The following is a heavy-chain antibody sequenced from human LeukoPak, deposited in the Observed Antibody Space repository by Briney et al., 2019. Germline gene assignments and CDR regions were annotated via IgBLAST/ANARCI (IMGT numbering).Heavy chain of an antibody. J-gene: IGHJ4*02. D-gene: IGHD4-17*01. CDR3: AKDRQNGDYSDY. CDR1: GFTFSDYS. CDR2: ISSSSDFI. V-gene: IGHV3-48*01. Sequence: GGSLRLSCAASGFTFSDYSMNWVRQAPGKGLEWVSYISSSSDFIYYADSVKGRFTISRDNAKNSLYLQMNSLRAEDTAVYYCAKDRQNGDYSDYWGQGTLVTVSS.